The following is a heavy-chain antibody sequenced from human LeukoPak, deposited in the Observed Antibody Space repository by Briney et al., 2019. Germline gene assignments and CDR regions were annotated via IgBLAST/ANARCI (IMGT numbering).Heavy chain of an antibody. V-gene: IGHV3-30*02. CDR1: KIIFSGYG. Sequence: GGSLRLSCVASKIIFSGYGIHWVRQAPGKGLEWVAFIRYDGTNKYYTDSVKGRFTISRDNSKNTLCLQMNSLRDDDTAVYYCAKVGSGWYGVDYWGQGTPVTVSS. CDR2: IRYDGTNK. CDR3: AKVGSGWYGVDY. D-gene: IGHD6-19*01. J-gene: IGHJ4*02.